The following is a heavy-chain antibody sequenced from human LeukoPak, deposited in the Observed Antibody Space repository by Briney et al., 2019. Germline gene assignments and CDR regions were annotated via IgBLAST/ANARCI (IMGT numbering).Heavy chain of an antibody. V-gene: IGHV4-28*05. CDR2: IYYSGSI. D-gene: IGHD2-15*01. J-gene: IGHJ3*02. CDR1: GYSISSSNW. CDR3: ARTSGYRSGGSCFGAFDI. Sequence: SETLSLTCAVSGYSISSSNWWGWIRQPPGKGLEWIGYIYYSGSIYYNPSLKSRVTMSVDTSKNQFSLKLSSVTAVDTAVYYCARTSGYRSGGSCFGAFDIWGQGTMVTVSS.